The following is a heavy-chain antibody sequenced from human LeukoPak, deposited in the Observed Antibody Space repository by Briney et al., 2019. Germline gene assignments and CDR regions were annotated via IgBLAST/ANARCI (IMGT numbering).Heavy chain of an antibody. CDR1: GFTFSNYW. J-gene: IGHJ1*01. CDR3: AREDGTFQY. V-gene: IGHV3-7*03. Sequence: GGSLRLSCAASGFTFSNYWMSWVRQAPGKGLEWVANIKQDGSQRYYLDSVKGRFTISRDNAKKSLFLQMNSLRAEDTALYYCAREDGTFQYWGQGTLVTVSS. CDR2: IKQDGSQR.